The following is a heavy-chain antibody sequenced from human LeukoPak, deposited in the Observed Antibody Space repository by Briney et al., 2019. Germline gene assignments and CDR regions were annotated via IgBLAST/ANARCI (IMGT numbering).Heavy chain of an antibody. CDR1: ALTVSSNY. V-gene: IGHV3-53*01. J-gene: IGHJ4*02. Sequence: PGGSLRLSCAASALTVSSNYMSWVRQAPGRGLEWVSVIYSGGSTYYADSVKGRFTISRDHSNNTLYLQMNSLRAEDTALYYCARYCNGGNCYFDSWGQGTLVTVSS. D-gene: IGHD2-15*01. CDR3: ARYCNGGNCYFDS. CDR2: IYSGGST.